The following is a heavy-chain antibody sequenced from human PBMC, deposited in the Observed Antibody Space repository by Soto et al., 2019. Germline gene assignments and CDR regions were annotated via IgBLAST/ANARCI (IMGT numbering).Heavy chain of an antibody. Sequence: SETLSLTCAVSGGSIRSGGYSWSWIRQPPGKGLEWIGYIYHSGSTSYNPSLKSRVTISVDRSKNQISLKLRSVTAADTAVYYCARGNNVVVTQYYFDYWGQGTLVTVSS. D-gene: IGHD2-21*02. CDR2: IYHSGST. CDR1: GGSIRSGGYS. V-gene: IGHV4-30-2*01. CDR3: ARGNNVVVTQYYFDY. J-gene: IGHJ4*02.